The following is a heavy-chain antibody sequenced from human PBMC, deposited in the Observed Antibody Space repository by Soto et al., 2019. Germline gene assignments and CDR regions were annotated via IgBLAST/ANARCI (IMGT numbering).Heavy chain of an antibody. CDR3: ARLQTDEYYDFWSGSYASDI. J-gene: IGHJ3*02. V-gene: IGHV3-74*01. CDR1: GFTFSSYW. D-gene: IGHD3-3*01. Sequence: GGSLRLSCAASGFTFSSYWMHWVRQAPGKGLVWVSRINSDGSSTSYADSVKGRFTISRDKAKNTLYLQMNSLRAQDPAVYYCARLQTDEYYDFWSGSYASDIWGKGTMVTVS. CDR2: INSDGSST.